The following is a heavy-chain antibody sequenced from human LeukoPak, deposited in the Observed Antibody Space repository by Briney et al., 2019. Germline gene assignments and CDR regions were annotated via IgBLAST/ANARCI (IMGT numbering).Heavy chain of an antibody. V-gene: IGHV3-7*01. CDR3: ARVPRYYYESSGYYSDY. Sequence: PGGSPRLSCAASGFTFSSYWMSWVRQAPGKGLEWVANIKQDGSEKYYVDSVKSRFTISRDNAKNSLYLQMNSRRAEDTAVYYCARVPRYYYESSGYYSDYWGQGTLVTVSS. CDR1: GFTFSSYW. CDR2: IKQDGSEK. J-gene: IGHJ4*02. D-gene: IGHD3-22*01.